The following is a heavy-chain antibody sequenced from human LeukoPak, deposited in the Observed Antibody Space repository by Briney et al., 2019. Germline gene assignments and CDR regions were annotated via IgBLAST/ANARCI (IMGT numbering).Heavy chain of an antibody. CDR2: ISYDGSIR. J-gene: IGHJ3*02. CDR1: GFTFSSYA. D-gene: IGHD3-22*01. Sequence: GGSLRLSCAASGFTFSSYALHWVCQAPGKGLEWVAVISYDGSIRYYGDSVKGRFTISRDNSKNTLYLQMNSLRAEDTAVYYCARDVPGSSGYYDAFDIWGQGTMVTVSS. V-gene: IGHV3-30*04. CDR3: ARDVPGSSGYYDAFDI.